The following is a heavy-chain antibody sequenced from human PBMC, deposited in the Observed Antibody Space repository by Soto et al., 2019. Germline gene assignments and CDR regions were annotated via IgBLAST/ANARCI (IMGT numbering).Heavy chain of an antibody. CDR1: GGSFSGYY. J-gene: IGHJ5*02. Sequence: QVQLQQWGAGLLKPSETLSLTCAVYGGSFSGYYWSWIRQPPGKGLEWIGEINHSGSTNYNPSLKSRVTISVDTSKNQFSLKLSSVTAADTAAYYCARGLGYCSSTSCYRWFDPWGQGTLVTVSS. CDR2: INHSGST. V-gene: IGHV4-34*01. D-gene: IGHD2-2*01. CDR3: ARGLGYCSSTSCYRWFDP.